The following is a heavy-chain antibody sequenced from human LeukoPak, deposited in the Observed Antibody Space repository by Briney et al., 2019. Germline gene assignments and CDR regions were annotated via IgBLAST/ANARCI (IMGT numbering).Heavy chain of an antibody. J-gene: IGHJ4*02. D-gene: IGHD4-17*01. V-gene: IGHV3-74*01. CDR3: ARANGDLWVDY. CDR2: INSDGRST. CDR1: GFTFSSYW. Sequence: GGSLRLSCAASGFTFSSYWMHWVRQAPGKGLVWVSRINSDGRSTIYADSVKGRFTISRDNARNTLYLQMNSLRAEDTAVYYRARANGDLWVDYWGQGTLVTVSS.